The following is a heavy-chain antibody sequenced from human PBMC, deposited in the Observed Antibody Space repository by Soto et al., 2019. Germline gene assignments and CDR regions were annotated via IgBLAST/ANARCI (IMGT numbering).Heavy chain of an antibody. CDR2: IRSEVYSYAT. J-gene: IGHJ6*02. CDR3: SRCSGSYGMDV. Sequence: EVQLVESGGGLVQPGGSLKVSCAASGFTFSDSTIHWVRRASGKGLEWVGRIRSEVYSYATVCAASVNDRFTISSDDSKSTAYLQMSSLKIEDTTVYYCSRCSGSYGMDVGGQGTTVTVSS. D-gene: IGHD3-10*02. V-gene: IGHV3-73*02. CDR1: GFTFSDST.